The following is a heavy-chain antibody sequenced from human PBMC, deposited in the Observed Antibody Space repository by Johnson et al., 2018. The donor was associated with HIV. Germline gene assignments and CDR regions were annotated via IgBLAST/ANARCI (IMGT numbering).Heavy chain of an antibody. V-gene: IGHV3-30*07. D-gene: IGHD1-26*01. CDR2: ISYDGSNK. J-gene: IGHJ3*02. CDR1: GFTFSSYA. Sequence: QVQLVESGGGVVQPGRSLRLSCVASGFTFSSYAMHWVRQAPGKGLEWVAVISYDGSNKYYADSVRGRFTISRDNSKNTLYLQMNSLRAEDTAVYYCAKGGGSYSDAFDIWGQGTMVTVSS. CDR3: AKGGGSYSDAFDI.